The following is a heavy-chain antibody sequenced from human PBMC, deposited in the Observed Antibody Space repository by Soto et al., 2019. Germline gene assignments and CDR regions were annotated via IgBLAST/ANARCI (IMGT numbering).Heavy chain of an antibody. D-gene: IGHD4-4*01. V-gene: IGHV1-2*04. CDR3: ARSVTSNWFDP. CDR2: INPNSGGT. J-gene: IGHJ5*02. CDR1: GYTFTSYD. Sequence: ASVKVSCKASGYTFTSYDINWVRQATGQGLEWMGWINPNSGGTNYAQKFQGWVTMTRDTSINTAYMEISGLKSDDTAVYYCARSVTSNWFDPWGQGTLVTVSS.